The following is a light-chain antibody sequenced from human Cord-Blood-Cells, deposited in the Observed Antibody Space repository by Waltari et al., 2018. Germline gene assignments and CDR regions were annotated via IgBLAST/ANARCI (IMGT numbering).Light chain of an antibody. CDR1: QSVSSN. V-gene: IGKV3-15*01. CDR3: QQYNNWPPLT. Sequence: EIVMTQSPATLSVSPGERATLSCRASQSVSSNLAWYQQKPGHAPRLLIYGGSTRATGIPARFSGSESGTEFTLSISILQSEDFAVYYCQQYNNWPPLTFGGGTKVEIK. J-gene: IGKJ4*01. CDR2: GGS.